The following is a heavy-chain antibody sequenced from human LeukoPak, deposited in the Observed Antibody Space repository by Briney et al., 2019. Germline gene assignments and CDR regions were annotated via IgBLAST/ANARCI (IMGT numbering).Heavy chain of an antibody. CDR1: GFTFSDYW. Sequence: GGSLRVSCVASGFTFSDYWMSWVRQAPGKGLEWVANIKQDGSVKYYVGSVRGRFTISRDNAKNSLYLQMNSLRAEDTAMYYCVREGNELLSKNFDYWGQGTLVTVSS. V-gene: IGHV3-7*03. CDR3: VREGNELLSKNFDY. D-gene: IGHD2-21*02. CDR2: IKQDGSVK. J-gene: IGHJ4*02.